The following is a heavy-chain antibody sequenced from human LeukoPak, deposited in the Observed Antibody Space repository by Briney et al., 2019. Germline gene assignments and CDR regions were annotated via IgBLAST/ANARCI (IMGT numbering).Heavy chain of an antibody. CDR2: IYIGGST. V-gene: IGHV3-66*01. CDR1: GFTVSSNY. D-gene: IGHD3-10*01. CDR3: ATENRRNLGWFGEGNRSNP. Sequence: GGSLRLSCAASGFTVSSNYMSWVRQAPGKGLECVSVIYIGGSTYFADSRKGRFTISRDNSKNTLYLQMKSLRVDETAVYYCATENRRNLGWFGEGNRSNPGGQGTLVTVSS. J-gene: IGHJ5*02.